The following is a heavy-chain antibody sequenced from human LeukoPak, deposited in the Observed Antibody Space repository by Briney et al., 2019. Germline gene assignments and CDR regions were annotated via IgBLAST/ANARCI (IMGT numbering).Heavy chain of an antibody. CDR3: AIPPLSGTGSSRPLAGMDV. CDR1: GFSFSSYS. J-gene: IGHJ6*02. Sequence: GSLRLSCAASGFSFSSYSLNWVRQAPGKGLEWVSYISHTGSTMSYADSVKGRFTNSRDNAGNSLYLQMNSLRAEDTAVYYCAIPPLSGTGSSRPLAGMDVWGQGTTVTVSS. V-gene: IGHV3-48*04. CDR2: ISHTGSTM. D-gene: IGHD3-10*01.